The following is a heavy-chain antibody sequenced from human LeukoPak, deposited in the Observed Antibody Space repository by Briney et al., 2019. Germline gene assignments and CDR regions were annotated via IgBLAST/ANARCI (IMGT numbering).Heavy chain of an antibody. Sequence: GGSLRLSCAASGFTFSSYAMSWVRQAPGKGLEWVSAISGSGGSTYYADSVKGRFTISRDNSKNTLYLQMNSLRAEDTAVYYCAKGLEVPALPRYYYMDVWGKGTTVTVSS. CDR1: GFTFSSYA. J-gene: IGHJ6*03. CDR3: AKGLEVPALPRYYYMDV. CDR2: ISGSGGST. V-gene: IGHV3-23*01. D-gene: IGHD2-2*01.